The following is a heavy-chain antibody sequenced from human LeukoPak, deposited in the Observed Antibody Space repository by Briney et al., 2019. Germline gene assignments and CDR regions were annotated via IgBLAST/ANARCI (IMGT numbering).Heavy chain of an antibody. V-gene: IGHV4-39*07. Sequence: SETLSLTCTVSGGSISSSSYYWGWIRQPPGKGLEWIGSIYYSGSTYYNPSLKSRVTISVDTSKNQFSLKLSSVTAADTAVYYCARVHSSNFQHWGQGTLVTVSS. J-gene: IGHJ1*01. CDR2: IYYSGST. CDR3: ARVHSSNFQH. D-gene: IGHD6-13*01. CDR1: GGSISSSSYY.